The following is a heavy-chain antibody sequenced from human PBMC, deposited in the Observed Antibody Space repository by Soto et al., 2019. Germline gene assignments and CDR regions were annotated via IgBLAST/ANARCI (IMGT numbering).Heavy chain of an antibody. J-gene: IGHJ6*03. CDR3: ARGADFWSGYYGYYMDV. CDR1: GGSISSYY. D-gene: IGHD3-3*01. Sequence: SETLSLTCTVSGGSISSYYWSWIRQPPGKGLEWIGYIYYSGSTNYNPSLKSRVTISVDTSKNQFSLKLSSVTAADTAVYYCARGADFWSGYYGYYMDVWGKGTTVTVSS. V-gene: IGHV4-59*01. CDR2: IYYSGST.